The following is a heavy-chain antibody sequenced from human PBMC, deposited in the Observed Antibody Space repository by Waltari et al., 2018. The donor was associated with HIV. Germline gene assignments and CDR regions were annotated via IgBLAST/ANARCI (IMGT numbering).Heavy chain of an antibody. J-gene: IGHJ3*01. CDR2: IRGGGET. CDR1: GFIFTDFA. Sequence: QLLESGGGLVEPGGSLRLSCAASGFIFTDFAMDWVRQVPGKGLEWVSAIRGGGETFYADSVKGRFTISRDNSKNTLYLQMNSLRADDAAVYYCVKDSGRAADVFDLWGQGTMVTVSS. D-gene: IGHD3-10*01. CDR3: VKDSGRAADVFDL. V-gene: IGHV3-23*01.